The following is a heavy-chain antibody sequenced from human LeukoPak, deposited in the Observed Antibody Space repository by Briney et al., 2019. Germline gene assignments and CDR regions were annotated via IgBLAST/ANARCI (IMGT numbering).Heavy chain of an antibody. CDR2: IYYSGST. CDR1: GGSISSHY. J-gene: IGHJ2*01. V-gene: IGHV4-59*11. Sequence: SETLSLTCTVSGGSISSHYWSWIREPPGKGLEWIRYIYYSGSTNYNPSLKSRVTISVDTSKNQFSLKLSSVTAADTAVYYCARERLKYCSSTSCYYRYFDLWGRGTLVTVSS. CDR3: ARERLKYCSSTSCYYRYFDL. D-gene: IGHD2-2*01.